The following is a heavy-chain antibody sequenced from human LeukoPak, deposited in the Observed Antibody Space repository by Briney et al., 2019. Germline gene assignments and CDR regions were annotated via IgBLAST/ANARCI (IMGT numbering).Heavy chain of an antibody. CDR1: GGSFSGYY. V-gene: IGHV4-34*01. J-gene: IGHJ5*02. CDR2: INHSGST. Sequence: SETLSLTCAVYGGSFSGYYWSWIRQPPGKGLEWIGEINHSGSTNYNPSLKSRVTISVDTSKNQFSLKLSSVTAADTAVYYCARVVPAAKFDPWGQGTLVTVSS. D-gene: IGHD2-2*01. CDR3: ARVVPAAKFDP.